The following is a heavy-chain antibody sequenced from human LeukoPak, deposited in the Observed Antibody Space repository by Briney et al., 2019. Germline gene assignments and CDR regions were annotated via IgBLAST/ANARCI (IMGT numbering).Heavy chain of an antibody. CDR3: AKGSSPPVAGLLDY. CDR1: GFTFSSYA. D-gene: IGHD6-19*01. CDR2: ISGSGGST. Sequence: GGSLRLSCAASGFTFSSYAMSWVRQAPGKGLEWVSAISGSGGSTYYADSVKGRFTISRDNSKNTLYLQMNSLGAEDTAVYYCAKGSSPPVAGLLDYWGQGTLVTVSS. V-gene: IGHV3-23*01. J-gene: IGHJ4*02.